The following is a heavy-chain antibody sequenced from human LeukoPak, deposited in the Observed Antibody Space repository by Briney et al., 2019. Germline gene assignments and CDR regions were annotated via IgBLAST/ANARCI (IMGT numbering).Heavy chain of an antibody. D-gene: IGHD3-22*01. CDR2: IYPGDSDT. Sequence: GESLKISCTGSGYSFTSYLIGWVRQIPGKGLEWMGIIYPGDSDTRYSPSFQGQVTISADKSINTAYLQWSRLKASDTAMYYCAVGSSGYYYWDYWGQGTLVTVSS. V-gene: IGHV5-51*01. CDR1: GYSFTSYL. CDR3: AVGSSGYYYWDY. J-gene: IGHJ4*02.